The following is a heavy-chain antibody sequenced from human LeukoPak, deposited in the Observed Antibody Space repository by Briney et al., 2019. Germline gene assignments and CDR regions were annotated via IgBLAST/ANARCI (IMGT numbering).Heavy chain of an antibody. D-gene: IGHD6-13*01. J-gene: IGHJ4*02. CDR2: ISSNGGST. Sequence: GGSLRLSCAASGFTFSSYAMHWVRQAPGKGLEYVSAISSNGGSTYYANSVKGRFTISRDNTKNTLYLQMNSLRAEDTAVYYCARGSSWYENWGQGTLVTVSS. CDR1: GFTFSSYA. V-gene: IGHV3-64*01. CDR3: ARGSSWYEN.